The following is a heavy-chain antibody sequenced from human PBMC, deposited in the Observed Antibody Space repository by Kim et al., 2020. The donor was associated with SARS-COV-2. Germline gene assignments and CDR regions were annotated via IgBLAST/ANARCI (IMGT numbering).Heavy chain of an antibody. Sequence: SETLSLTCTVSGGSISSSSYYWGWIRQPPGKGLEWIGSIYYSGSTYYNPSLKSRVTISVDTSKNQFSLKLSSVTAADTAVYYCARHLSPTTVTTSGWFDPWGQGNLVTVSS. D-gene: IGHD4-4*01. V-gene: IGHV4-39*01. J-gene: IGHJ5*02. CDR1: GGSISSSSYY. CDR2: IYYSGST. CDR3: ARHLSPTTVTTSGWFDP.